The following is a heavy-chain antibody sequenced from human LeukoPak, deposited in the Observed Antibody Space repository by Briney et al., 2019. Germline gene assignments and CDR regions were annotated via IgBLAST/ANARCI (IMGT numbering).Heavy chain of an antibody. Sequence: GGYLRRSSAASGFTFSSYWMSWVRHAPGKGLEWVANIKQDGREKYYVDSVKGRLTMSRDNAKNSLYLQMNMMRAEDTAVYYCARRGSSCWKPLGYWGQGTLVTVSS. CDR2: IKQDGREK. CDR1: GFTFSSYW. J-gene: IGHJ4*02. CDR3: ARRGSSCWKPLGY. V-gene: IGHV3-7*01. D-gene: IGHD6-19*01.